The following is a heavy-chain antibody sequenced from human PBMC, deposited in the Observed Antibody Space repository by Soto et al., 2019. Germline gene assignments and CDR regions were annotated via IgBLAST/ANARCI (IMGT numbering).Heavy chain of an antibody. V-gene: IGHV1-8*01. CDR2: VNPSSGNT. J-gene: IGHJ5*02. Sequence: QVQLVQSGAEVKRPGASVKVSCEASGYTFTTYDINWVRQASGQGLEWMGCVNPSSGNTVYAQKFHGRVTMTRDNSISTAYMELSSLISDDTAIYYCARASMYIWNDHWGQGTLVTVSS. D-gene: IGHD1-20*01. CDR3: ARASMYIWNDH. CDR1: GYTFTTYD.